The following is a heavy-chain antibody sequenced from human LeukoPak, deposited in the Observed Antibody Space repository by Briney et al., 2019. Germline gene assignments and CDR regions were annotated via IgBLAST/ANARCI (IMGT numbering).Heavy chain of an antibody. CDR1: GAAFSAYF. Sequence: SETLSLTCSVSGAAFSAYFWSWLRQPPGKGLEWIGYIHSSGITKYNPSLTGRGTMSVDTSKNQFSLKVMSVTSADTAVYYCARDPAGDYGYWGQGTLVTISS. J-gene: IGHJ4*02. CDR2: IHSSGIT. CDR3: ARDPAGDYGY. D-gene: IGHD4-17*01. V-gene: IGHV4-4*09.